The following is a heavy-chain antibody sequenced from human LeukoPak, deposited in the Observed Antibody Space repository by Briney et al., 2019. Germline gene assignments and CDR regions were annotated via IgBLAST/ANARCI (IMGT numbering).Heavy chain of an antibody. J-gene: IGHJ3*02. CDR3: TTEGPSSSDAFDI. Sequence: GGSLRLSCAASGFTFSNAWMSWVRQAPGKGLEWVGRIKSKTDGGTTDYAAPVKGRFTISRDDSKNTLYLQMNSLKTEDTAVYYCTTEGPSSSDAFDIWGQGTMVTVSS. CDR1: GFTFSNAW. D-gene: IGHD6-13*01. CDR2: IKSKTDGGTT. V-gene: IGHV3-15*01.